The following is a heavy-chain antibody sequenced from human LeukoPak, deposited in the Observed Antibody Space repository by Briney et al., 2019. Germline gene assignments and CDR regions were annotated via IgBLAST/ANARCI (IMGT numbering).Heavy chain of an antibody. CDR2: INWRGDRT. Sequence: GGSLRLSCAASGYTFDDYGMSWVRHVPGKGLEWVSDINWRGDRTHYADSVKGRFTISRDNAKNSLYLQMNSLRVEDTALYYCTRDHPYFLAALATVPNWFYPRGQGTVVTVSS. V-gene: IGHV3-20*04. D-gene: IGHD4-11*01. J-gene: IGHJ5*02. CDR3: TRDHPYFLAALATVPNWFYP. CDR1: GYTFDDYG.